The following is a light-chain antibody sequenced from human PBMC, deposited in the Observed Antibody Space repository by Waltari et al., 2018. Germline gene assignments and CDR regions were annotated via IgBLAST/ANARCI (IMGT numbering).Light chain of an antibody. J-gene: IGLJ2*01. CDR3: QAWDIKNVI. Sequence: SYELTQAHSVSVSPGQTATITCSGDKLENKLTSWYQQKPGQSPVLVLYQDTKRPSGIPERFSGSNSGDTATLTITGTQTTDEADYYCQAWDIKNVIFGGGTKLTVL. V-gene: IGLV3-1*01. CDR2: QDT. CDR1: KLENKL.